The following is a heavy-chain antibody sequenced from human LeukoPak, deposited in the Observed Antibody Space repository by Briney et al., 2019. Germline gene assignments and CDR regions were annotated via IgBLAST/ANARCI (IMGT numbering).Heavy chain of an antibody. J-gene: IGHJ3*02. CDR2: IYYSGST. CDR1: GGSISSYY. V-gene: IGHV4-59*01. Sequence: PSETLSLTCTVSGGSISSYYWSWIRQPPGKGLEWIGYIYYSGSTNYNPSLKSRVTISVDTSKNQFSLKLSSVTAADTAVYYCARVAPDCSSTSCYDNLSFAFDIWGQGKMVTVSS. D-gene: IGHD2-2*01. CDR3: ARVAPDCSSTSCYDNLSFAFDI.